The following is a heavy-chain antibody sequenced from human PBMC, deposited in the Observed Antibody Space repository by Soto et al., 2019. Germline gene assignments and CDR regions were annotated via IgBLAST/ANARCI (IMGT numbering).Heavy chain of an antibody. V-gene: IGHV4-30-2*01. J-gene: IGHJ4*02. CDR3: ARSYWVGDAFLAY. Sequence: SETLSLTCAVSGGSISSGGYAWAWIRQPPGKGLEWVGYIYQSGSTYYSPSLKSRVTIAADRSKNQFSLNLASVTAADPAVYSGARSYWVGDAFLAYGGKGPGVTVSP. CDR2: IYQSGST. D-gene: IGHD2-21*02. CDR1: GGSISSGGYA.